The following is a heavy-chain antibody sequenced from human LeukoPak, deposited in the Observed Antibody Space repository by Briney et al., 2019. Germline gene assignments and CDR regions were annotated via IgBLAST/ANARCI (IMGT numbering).Heavy chain of an antibody. Sequence: GRSLRLSCTASGFTFGDHAMSWVRQAPGKGLEWVGFIRSKAYGGTTEYAASVKGRFTISRDDSNSIAYLQMNSLSTEDTAVYYCTRENTIFGVLWGQGTLVTVSS. CDR3: TRENTIFGVL. CDR2: IRSKAYGGTT. V-gene: IGHV3-49*04. J-gene: IGHJ4*02. CDR1: GFTFGDHA. D-gene: IGHD3-3*01.